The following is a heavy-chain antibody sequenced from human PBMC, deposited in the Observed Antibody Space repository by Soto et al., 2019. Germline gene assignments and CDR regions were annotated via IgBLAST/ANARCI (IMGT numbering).Heavy chain of an antibody. CDR2: IWYDGSNK. D-gene: IGHD3-9*01. Sequence: GGSLRLSCAASGFTFSSYGMHWVRQAPGKGLEWVAVIWYDGSNKYYADSVKGRFTISRDNSKNTLYLQMNSLGAEDTAVYYCARDSGPLRYFDWLPKTYYYYYYMDVWGKGTTVTVSS. CDR1: GFTFSSYG. J-gene: IGHJ6*03. V-gene: IGHV3-33*01. CDR3: ARDSGPLRYFDWLPKTYYYYYYMDV.